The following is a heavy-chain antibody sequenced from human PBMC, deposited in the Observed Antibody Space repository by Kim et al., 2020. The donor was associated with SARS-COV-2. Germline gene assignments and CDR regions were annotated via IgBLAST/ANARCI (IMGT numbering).Heavy chain of an antibody. Sequence: GGSLRLSCTASGFTFGDYAMSWFRQAPGKGLEWVGFIRSKAYGGTTEYAASVKGRFTISRDDSKSIAYLQMNSLKTEDTAVYYCTRASEGLIQRITMIVVVITAPDYWGQGTLVTVSS. CDR2: IRSKAYGGTT. CDR3: TRASEGLIQRITMIVVVITAPDY. J-gene: IGHJ4*02. V-gene: IGHV3-49*03. D-gene: IGHD3-22*01. CDR1: GFTFGDYA.